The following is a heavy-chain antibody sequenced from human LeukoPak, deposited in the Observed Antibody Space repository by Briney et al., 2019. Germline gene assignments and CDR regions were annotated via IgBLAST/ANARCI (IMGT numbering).Heavy chain of an antibody. CDR2: IKSILNGGTT. J-gene: IGHJ4*02. CDR1: GFTFSNAW. V-gene: IGHV3-15*01. D-gene: IGHD1-1*01. CDR3: TTTTYSAN. Sequence: GGSLRLSCAASGFTFSNAWMNWVRQAPGKGLEWVGRIKSILNGGTTDYAAPVKGRFAISRDDSEDTLYLQMNSLKTEDTAVYYCTTTTYSANWGQGTLVTVSS.